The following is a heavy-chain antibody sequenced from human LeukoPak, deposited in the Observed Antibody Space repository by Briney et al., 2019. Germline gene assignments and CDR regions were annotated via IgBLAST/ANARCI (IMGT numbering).Heavy chain of an antibody. CDR3: ARDTLSTGYSSSWYLVDY. CDR1: GGTFSSYA. D-gene: IGHD6-13*01. CDR2: IIPIFGTA. V-gene: IGHV1-69*05. Sequence: SVKVSCKASGGTFSSYAISWVRQAPGQGLEWMGRIIPIFGTANYAQKFQGRVTITTDESTSTAYMELSSLRSDDTAVYYCARDTLSTGYSSSWYLVDYWGQGTLVTVSS. J-gene: IGHJ4*02.